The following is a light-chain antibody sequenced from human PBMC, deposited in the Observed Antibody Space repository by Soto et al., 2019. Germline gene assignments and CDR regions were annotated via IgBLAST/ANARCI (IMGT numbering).Light chain of an antibody. CDR3: QQRSNWPS. Sequence: VIWLTPSPSLLSASTGDRVTISCRMSQGISSYLAWYQQKPGKAPELLIYAASSLQSGVPSRFSGSGSGTDFTLTINSLESEDFAIYHCQQRSNWPSFGQGTRLEIK. J-gene: IGKJ5*01. V-gene: IGKV1D-8*03. CDR1: QGISSY. CDR2: AAS.